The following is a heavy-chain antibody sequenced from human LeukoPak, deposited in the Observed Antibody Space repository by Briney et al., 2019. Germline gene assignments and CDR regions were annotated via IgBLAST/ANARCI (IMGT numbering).Heavy chain of an antibody. CDR1: GFTFSIFP. Sequence: GGSLRLSCAASGFTFSIFPMHWVRQAPGKGLEWVALISPGSEKYYADSVKGRFTISRDNSKNMLYLQMNSLRADDTAVYYCARDLELSAVYYFDSWGQGTLVIVSS. V-gene: IGHV3-30*04. CDR2: ISPGSEK. J-gene: IGHJ4*02. CDR3: ARDLELSAVYYFDS. D-gene: IGHD3-3*01.